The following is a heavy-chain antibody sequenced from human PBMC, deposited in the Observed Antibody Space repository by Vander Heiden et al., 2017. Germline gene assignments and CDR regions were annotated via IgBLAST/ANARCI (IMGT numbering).Heavy chain of an antibody. D-gene: IGHD1-1*01. CDR1: GFTFRDYY. V-gene: IGHV3-11*01. CDR3: ARDGGYADDYFDY. CDR2: ISSSGSTI. J-gene: IGHJ4*02. Sequence: AASGFTFRDYYMTWIRQAPGKGLERVSYISSSGSTIYYADSVKGRFTISRDNDKNSLYLNMKSLRAEDTAVYYCARDGGYADDYFDYWGQGTLVTVSS.